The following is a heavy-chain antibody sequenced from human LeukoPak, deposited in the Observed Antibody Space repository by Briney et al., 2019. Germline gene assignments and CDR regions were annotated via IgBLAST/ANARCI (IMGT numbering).Heavy chain of an antibody. Sequence: GGSLRLSCTVSGFTVSSNSMSWIRQAPGKGLEWVSYISSSGSTIYYADSVKGRFTISRDNAKNSLYLQMNSLRAEDTAVYYCARQLGVWFDPWGQGTLVTVSS. D-gene: IGHD1-1*01. CDR1: GFTVSSNS. CDR2: ISSSGSTI. J-gene: IGHJ5*02. CDR3: ARQLGVWFDP. V-gene: IGHV3-11*01.